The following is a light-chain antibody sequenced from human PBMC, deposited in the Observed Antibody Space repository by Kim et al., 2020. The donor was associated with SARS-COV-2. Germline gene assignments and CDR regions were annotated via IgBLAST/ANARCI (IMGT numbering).Light chain of an antibody. J-gene: IGLJ3*02. Sequence: QSALTQPASVSGSPGQSITISCTGSNSDVGNYNLVSWFQQYPGKVPKLLVFEDSKRPSGVSTRFSGSKSGSAASLTISGLQAEDEADYYCCSYASSGSLVFGGGTKVTVL. V-gene: IGLV2-23*01. CDR2: EDS. CDR3: CSYASSGSLV. CDR1: NSDVGNYNL.